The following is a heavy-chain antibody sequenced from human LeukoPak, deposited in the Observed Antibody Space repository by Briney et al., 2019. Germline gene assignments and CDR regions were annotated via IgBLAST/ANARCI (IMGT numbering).Heavy chain of an antibody. V-gene: IGHV4-34*01. CDR2: INHSGST. D-gene: IGHD3-22*01. CDR3: ARGIGDYYDSSDYYVDY. J-gene: IGHJ4*02. CDR1: GGPFSGYY. Sequence: ADTLSLTCAVYGGPFSGYYWSWIRDPPGKGLEGIGEINHSGSTNYNTSLKSRVPIAVDNFNNQFALELSPANAADTGGYYCARGIGDYYDSSDYYVDYWGQGTLVTDSS.